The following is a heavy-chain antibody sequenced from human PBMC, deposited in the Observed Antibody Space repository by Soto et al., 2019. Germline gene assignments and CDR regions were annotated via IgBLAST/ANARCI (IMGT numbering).Heavy chain of an antibody. J-gene: IGHJ4*02. CDR2: MENSGST. Sequence: SETLSLTCSVTGGSMSSSFFWGWVRQPLGKGLEWIGSMENSGSTYYNPSLKSRVTISLDTSKIHFSLRVNSVTAADTAIYYCARPYSRSFSSFDYWGQGALVTVSS. CDR1: GGSMSSSFF. V-gene: IGHV4-39*02. CDR3: ARPYSRSFSSFDY. D-gene: IGHD1-26*01.